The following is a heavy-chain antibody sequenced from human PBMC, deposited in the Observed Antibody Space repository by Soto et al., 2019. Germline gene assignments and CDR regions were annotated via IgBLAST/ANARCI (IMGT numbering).Heavy chain of an antibody. V-gene: IGHV1-69*01. CDR3: ARTVSQAYCGGDCYSPFDY. CDR2: IIPIFGTA. D-gene: IGHD2-21*02. Sequence: QVQLVQSGAEVKKPGSSVKVSCKASEGTFSSYAISWVRQAPGQGLEWMGGIIPIFGTANYAQKFQGRVTITADESTSTAYMELSSLRSEDTAVYYCARTVSQAYCGGDCYSPFDYWGQGTLVTVSS. J-gene: IGHJ4*02. CDR1: EGTFSSYA.